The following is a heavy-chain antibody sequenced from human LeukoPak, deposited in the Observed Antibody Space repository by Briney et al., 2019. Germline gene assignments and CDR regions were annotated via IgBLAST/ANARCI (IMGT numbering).Heavy chain of an antibody. CDR2: ISGGGGST. D-gene: IGHD5-18*01. CDR1: GFTFSSYA. J-gene: IGHJ4*02. Sequence: GGSLRLSCAASGFTFSSYAMSWVRQAPGKGLEWVSAISGGGGSTYYADSVKGRFTISRDNAKNSLYLQMNSLRAEDTAVYYCARGYSYGTYWGQGTLVTVSS. CDR3: ARGYSYGTY. V-gene: IGHV3-23*01.